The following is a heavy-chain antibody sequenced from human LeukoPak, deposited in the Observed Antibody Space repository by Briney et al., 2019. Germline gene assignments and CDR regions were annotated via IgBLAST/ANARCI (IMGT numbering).Heavy chain of an antibody. CDR3: ARERWIRVFE. CDR1: GFTFSSYA. Sequence: PGGSLRLSCAASGFTFSSYAMSWVRQAPGKGLEWVSSISSSSSYIYYADSVKGRFTISRDNAKNSLYLQMNSLRAEDTAVYYCARERWIRVFEWGQGTLVTVSS. D-gene: IGHD5-18*01. CDR2: ISSSSSYI. V-gene: IGHV3-21*01. J-gene: IGHJ4*02.